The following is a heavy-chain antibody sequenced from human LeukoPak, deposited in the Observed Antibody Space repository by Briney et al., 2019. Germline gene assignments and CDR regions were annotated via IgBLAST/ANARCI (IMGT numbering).Heavy chain of an antibody. CDR3: ARDPNYDFWSGYYIAYFDY. CDR1: GFMFSGYS. Sequence: MSGGSLRLSCAASGFMFSGYSMNRVRQAPGKGLEWVSSISSSSSYIYYADSVRGRFTISRDNAKDSLYLQMNSLRAEDTAVYYCARDPNYDFWSGYYIAYFDYWGQGTLVTVSS. D-gene: IGHD3-3*01. J-gene: IGHJ4*02. V-gene: IGHV3-21*01. CDR2: ISSSSSYI.